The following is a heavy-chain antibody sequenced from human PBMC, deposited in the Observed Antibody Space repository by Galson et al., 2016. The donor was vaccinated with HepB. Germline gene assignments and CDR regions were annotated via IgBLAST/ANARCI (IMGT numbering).Heavy chain of an antibody. J-gene: IGHJ6*02. V-gene: IGHV3-72*01. CDR2: SRNKANSYTT. Sequence: SLRLSCAASGFTFSEHYMDWVRQAPEKGLEWVGPSRNKANSYTTEYAASVKGRFTISREDSKNSLYLQMNGLKTEDTAVYYCVGATASETGMDVWGQGTTVTVSS. D-gene: IGHD1-26*01. CDR3: VGATASETGMDV. CDR1: GFTFSEHY.